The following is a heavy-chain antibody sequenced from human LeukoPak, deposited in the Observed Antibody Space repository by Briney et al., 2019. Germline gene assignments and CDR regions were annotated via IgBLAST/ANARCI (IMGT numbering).Heavy chain of an antibody. J-gene: IGHJ4*02. CDR3: LAQYYFDY. V-gene: IGHV3-15*01. CDR1: GFTFSSYW. D-gene: IGHD5-24*01. CDR2: IISKSDGGTT. Sequence: GGSLRLSCVASGFTFSSYWMSWVRQTPGKRLEWIGRIISKSDGGTTDYAAPVKDRFIISRDDSKGTLYLQLNSLRTDDTAVYYCLAQYYFDYWGRGTLVTVSS.